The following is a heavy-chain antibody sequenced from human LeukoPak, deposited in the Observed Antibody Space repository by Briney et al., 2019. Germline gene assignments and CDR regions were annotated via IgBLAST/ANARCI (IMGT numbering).Heavy chain of an antibody. V-gene: IGHV1-8*01. J-gene: IGHJ5*02. D-gene: IGHD2-2*01. CDR2: MNPNSGNT. CDR1: GYTFTSYD. Sequence: GASVKVSCKASGYTFTSYDINWVRQATGQGLEWMGWMNPNSGNTGYAQKFQGRVTMTRNTSISTAYMELSSLRSEDTAVYYCAGRRKWGVPAAPGWFDPWGQGTLVTVSS. CDR3: AGRRKWGVPAAPGWFDP.